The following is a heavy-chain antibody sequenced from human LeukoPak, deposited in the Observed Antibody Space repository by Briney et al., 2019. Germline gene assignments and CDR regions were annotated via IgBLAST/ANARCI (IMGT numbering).Heavy chain of an antibody. D-gene: IGHD3-22*01. Sequence: PGRSLRLSCAASGFTFSSYGMHWVRQAPGKGLEWMAVISYDGSNKYYADSVKGRFTISRDNSKNTLYLQMNSLRAEDTAVYYCAKDYIRYYYDSSGSMDVWGKGTTVTVSS. CDR2: ISYDGSNK. J-gene: IGHJ6*03. CDR1: GFTFSSYG. CDR3: AKDYIRYYYDSSGSMDV. V-gene: IGHV3-30*18.